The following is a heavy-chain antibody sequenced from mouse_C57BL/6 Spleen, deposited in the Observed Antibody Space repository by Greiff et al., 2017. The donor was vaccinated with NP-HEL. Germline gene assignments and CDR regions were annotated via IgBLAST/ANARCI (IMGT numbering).Heavy chain of an antibody. CDR1: GYTFTSYW. V-gene: IGHV1-61*01. CDR2: IYPSDSET. CDR3: ARSGGNYVPYAMDY. D-gene: IGHD2-1*01. J-gene: IGHJ4*01. Sequence: QVQLQQPGAELVRPGSSVKLSCKASGYTFTSYWMDWVKQRPGQGLEWIGNIYPSDSETHYNQKFKDKATLTVDKSSSTAYMQRSSLTSEDSAVYYCARSGGNYVPYAMDYWGQGTSVTVSS.